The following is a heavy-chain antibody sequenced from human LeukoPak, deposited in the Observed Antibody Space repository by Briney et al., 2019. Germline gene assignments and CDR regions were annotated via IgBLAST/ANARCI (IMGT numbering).Heavy chain of an antibody. Sequence: GGSLRLSCAASGFTFGSYGMHWVRQAPGKGLEWVAVIWYDGSNKYYADSVKGRFTISRDNSKNTLYLQMNSLRAEDTAVYYCARDSYCSSTSCYASWFDPWGQGTLVTVSS. D-gene: IGHD2-2*01. CDR1: GFTFGSYG. V-gene: IGHV3-33*01. J-gene: IGHJ5*02. CDR3: ARDSYCSSTSCYASWFDP. CDR2: IWYDGSNK.